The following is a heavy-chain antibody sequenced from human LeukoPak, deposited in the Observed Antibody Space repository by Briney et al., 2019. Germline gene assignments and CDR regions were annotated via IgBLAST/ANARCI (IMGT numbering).Heavy chain of an antibody. CDR2: IYHSGST. CDR3: ARDSGRGDTAMGLDAFDI. V-gene: IGHV4-30-2*01. CDR1: GGSISSGGYS. Sequence: PSETLSLTCAVSGGSISSGGYSWSWIRQPPGKGLEWIGYIYHSGSTYYNPSLKSRVTISVDRSKNQFSLKLSSVTAADTAVYYCARDSGRGDTAMGLDAFDIWGQGTMVTVSS. D-gene: IGHD5-18*01. J-gene: IGHJ3*02.